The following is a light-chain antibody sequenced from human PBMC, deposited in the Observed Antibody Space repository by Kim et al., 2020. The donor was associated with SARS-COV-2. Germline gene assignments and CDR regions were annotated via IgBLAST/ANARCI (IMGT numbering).Light chain of an antibody. CDR1: SSDIGGYDY. J-gene: IGLJ2*01. V-gene: IGLV2-8*01. Sequence: QSALTQPSSASGSPGQSVTISCTGTSSDIGGYDYVSWYQQHPGKARKVMIYDVSERPSGVPDRFSGSKSGNTASLTVSGLQIEDEADYYCASYAGANTYVFGGGTQLTVL. CDR3: ASYAGANTYV. CDR2: DVS.